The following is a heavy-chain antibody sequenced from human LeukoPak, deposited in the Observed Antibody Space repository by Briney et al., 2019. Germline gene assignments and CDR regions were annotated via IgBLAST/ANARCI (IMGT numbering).Heavy chain of an antibody. CDR1: GYTFTNYD. V-gene: IGHV1-8*01. CDR3: ARVSLYSGSSGVDY. CDR2: MNPNSGNT. Sequence: ASVKVSCKASGYTFTNYDINWVRQATGQGLEWMGWMNPNSGNTGYAQKFQGRVTMTRDTSVSTAYMELRSLRSDDTAVYYCARVSLYSGSSGVDYWGQGTLVTVSS. D-gene: IGHD1-26*01. J-gene: IGHJ4*02.